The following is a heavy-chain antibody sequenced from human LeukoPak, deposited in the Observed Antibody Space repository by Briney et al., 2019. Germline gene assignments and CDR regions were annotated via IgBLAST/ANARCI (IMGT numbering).Heavy chain of an antibody. CDR2: IRYDGSNK. CDR3: AKVAGDYYGSGSYYYYFDY. CDR1: GFTFSSYG. Sequence: GGSLRLSCEASGFTFSSYGMHWVRQAPGKGLEWVAFIRYDGSNKYYADSVKGRFTISRDNSKNTLYLQMNSLRAEDTAVYYCAKVAGDYYGSGSYYYYFDYWGQGTLVTVSS. V-gene: IGHV3-30*02. D-gene: IGHD3-10*01. J-gene: IGHJ4*02.